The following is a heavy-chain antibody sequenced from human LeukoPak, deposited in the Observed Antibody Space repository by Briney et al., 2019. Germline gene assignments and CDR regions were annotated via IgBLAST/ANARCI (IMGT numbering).Heavy chain of an antibody. CDR3: ARVPTPLNWPTDDY. CDR2: INHSGST. Sequence: SETLSLTCAVYGGSFSGYYWSWIRQPPGKGLAWIGEINHSGSTNYNPSLKSRVTISVDTSKNQFSLKLSSVTAADTAVYYCARVPTPLNWPTDDYWGQGTLVTVSS. D-gene: IGHD1-20*01. V-gene: IGHV4-34*01. CDR1: GGSFSGYY. J-gene: IGHJ4*02.